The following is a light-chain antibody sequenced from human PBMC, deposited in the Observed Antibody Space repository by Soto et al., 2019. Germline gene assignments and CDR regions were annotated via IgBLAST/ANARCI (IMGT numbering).Light chain of an antibody. Sequence: AIQMTQSPSYLYASVGDRVTITCRASQDIRNGLGWYQQKPGQAPNLLIYAASSLEDGAPSRFSGNGSGTDFTLTISSLQPEDFATYYCLQDFNVPHTFGGGTKVDIK. CDR1: QDIRNG. J-gene: IGKJ4*01. CDR3: LQDFNVPHT. V-gene: IGKV1-6*02. CDR2: AAS.